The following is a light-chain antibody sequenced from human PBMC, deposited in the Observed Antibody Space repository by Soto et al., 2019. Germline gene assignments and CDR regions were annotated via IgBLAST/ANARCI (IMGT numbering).Light chain of an antibody. Sequence: QSVLTQPPSVSGTPGQRVNISCSGSSSNIGRDYVYWYQQFPGTAPKLLIYRGNQRPSGVPDRFSGSKSCTSASLAISGLRSDDESDYYCVAWDDSLSGYVFGTGTKLTVL. V-gene: IGLV1-47*01. J-gene: IGLJ1*01. CDR1: SSNIGRDY. CDR2: RGN. CDR3: VAWDDSLSGYV.